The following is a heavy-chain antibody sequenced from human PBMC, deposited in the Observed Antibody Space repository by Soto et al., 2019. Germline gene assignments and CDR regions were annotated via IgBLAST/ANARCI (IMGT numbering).Heavy chain of an antibody. CDR3: ASEIIPLATDWYFDL. CDR1: GGSISGGVYY. V-gene: IGHV4-30-4*01. D-gene: IGHD5-12*01. J-gene: IGHJ2*01. CDR2: IYDSGST. Sequence: QVQLQESGPGLVKPSETLSLTCTVSGGSISGGVYYWSWIRQPPGKGLEWIGYIYDSGSTYYNPSLKCRVTISVDTSKNQFSLRLCSVTAADTAVYYCASEIIPLATDWYFDLWGRGTLVTVSS.